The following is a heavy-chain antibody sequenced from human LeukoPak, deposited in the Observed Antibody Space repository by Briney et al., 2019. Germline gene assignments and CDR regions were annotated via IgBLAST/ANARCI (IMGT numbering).Heavy chain of an antibody. CDR1: GFTFSSYW. V-gene: IGHV3-7*03. CDR3: ARVLRYLDWVRRDWFDP. Sequence: SGGSLRLSCAASGFTFSSYWMSWVRQAPGKGLEWVANIKQDGSEKYYVDSVKGRFTISRDNAKNSLYLQMNSLRAEDTAVYYCARVLRYLDWVRRDWFDPWGQGTLVTVSS. CDR2: IKQDGSEK. D-gene: IGHD3-9*01. J-gene: IGHJ5*02.